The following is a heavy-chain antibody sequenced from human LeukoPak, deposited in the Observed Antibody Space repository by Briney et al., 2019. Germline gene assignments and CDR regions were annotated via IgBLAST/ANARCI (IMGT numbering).Heavy chain of an antibody. Sequence: GGSLRLSCVASGLRFRSYAMNWVRQAPGKGLECISTISDDSSFTYYADSVKGRFTISRDNSKNTLYVQVNSLGTEDTAAYYCAKGSYYDSSGSFYFDYWGQGTLVTVSS. CDR2: ISDDSSFT. CDR1: GLRFRSYA. V-gene: IGHV3-23*01. CDR3: AKGSYYDSSGSFYFDY. J-gene: IGHJ4*02. D-gene: IGHD3-22*01.